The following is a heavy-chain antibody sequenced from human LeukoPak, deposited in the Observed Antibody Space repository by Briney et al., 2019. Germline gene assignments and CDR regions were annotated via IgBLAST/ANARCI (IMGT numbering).Heavy chain of an antibody. Sequence: GGSLRLSCAASGFTFSSYSMNWVRQAPGKGLEWVSSISSSSSYIYYADSVKGRFTISRDNAKNSLYLQMNSLRAEDTAVYYCAGEGLWRDTKMVDYWGQGTLVTVSS. V-gene: IGHV3-21*01. CDR2: ISSSSSYI. J-gene: IGHJ4*02. CDR1: GFTFSSYS. CDR3: AGEGLWRDTKMVDY. D-gene: IGHD3-10*01.